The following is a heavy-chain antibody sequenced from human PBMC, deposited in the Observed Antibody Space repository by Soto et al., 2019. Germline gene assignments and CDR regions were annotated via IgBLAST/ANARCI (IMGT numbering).Heavy chain of an antibody. CDR1: DFSFSSYA. CDR2: ISFDGDII. D-gene: IGHD3-9*01. Sequence: GGSLRLSCAASDFSFSSYAMHWIRQAPGKGLEWLAVISFDGDIIQYADSVKGRFIISRDNSKNTLYLQMNSLRGDDTAVYYCARTFDTITYYFDYWGQGTLVTVSS. J-gene: IGHJ4*02. CDR3: ARTFDTITYYFDY. V-gene: IGHV3-30-3*01.